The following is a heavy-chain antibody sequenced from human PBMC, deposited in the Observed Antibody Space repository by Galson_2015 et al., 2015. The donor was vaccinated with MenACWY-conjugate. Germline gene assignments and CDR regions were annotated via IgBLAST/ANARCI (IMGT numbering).Heavy chain of an antibody. J-gene: IGHJ4*02. V-gene: IGHV3-23*01. CDR3: AKDTFIAVAGFDY. CDR2: ISGSGGST. Sequence: SLRLSCAASGFTFSSYWMHWVRQAPGKGLEWVSAISGSGGSTYYADSVKGRFTISRDNSKNTLYLQMNSLRAEDTAVYYCAKDTFIAVAGFDYWGQGTLVTVSS. D-gene: IGHD6-19*01. CDR1: GFTFSSYW.